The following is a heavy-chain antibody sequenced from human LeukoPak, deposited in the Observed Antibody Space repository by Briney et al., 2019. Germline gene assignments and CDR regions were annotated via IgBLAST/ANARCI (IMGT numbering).Heavy chain of an antibody. CDR1: GFTFSDYY. D-gene: IGHD2-2*01. CDR2: ISSSGSTI. Sequence: GGSLRLSCVASGFTFSDYYMSWIRQAPGKGLEWVSYISSSGSTIYYADSVKGRFTISRDNAKNSLYLQMNSLRAEDTAVYYCARDSAAIEIVVVPAATHNYYYYYMDVWGKGTRSPSP. J-gene: IGHJ6*03. V-gene: IGHV3-11*01. CDR3: ARDSAAIEIVVVPAATHNYYYYYMDV.